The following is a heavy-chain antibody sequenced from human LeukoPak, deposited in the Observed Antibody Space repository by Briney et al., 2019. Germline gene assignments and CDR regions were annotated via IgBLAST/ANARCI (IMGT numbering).Heavy chain of an antibody. D-gene: IGHD2-15*01. V-gene: IGHV3-66*01. Sequence: GGFLRLSCAASGFTVSSNYMSWVRQAPGKGLEWVSVIYSGGSTYYADSVKGRFTISRDNSKNTLYLQMNSLRAEDTAVYYCARAVRVAATPGGIDYWGQGTLVTVSS. CDR2: IYSGGST. CDR3: ARAVRVAATPGGIDY. J-gene: IGHJ4*02. CDR1: GFTVSSNY.